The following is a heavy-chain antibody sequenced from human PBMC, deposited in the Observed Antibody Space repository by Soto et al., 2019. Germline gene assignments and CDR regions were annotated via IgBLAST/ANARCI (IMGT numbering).Heavy chain of an antibody. CDR3: AKGDCSGGRGYRGFDY. CDR1: GFTFSSYD. D-gene: IGHD2-15*01. CDR2: VSASGSIT. Sequence: GRSLRLSCAASGFTFSSYDMNWVRQATGKGLEWVSGVSASGSITSYADSAKGRFTISRDNAKSTVFLQMTGLRAGETAVYFCAKGDCSGGRGYRGFDYWGQGTLVTVSS. J-gene: IGHJ4*02. V-gene: IGHV3-23*01.